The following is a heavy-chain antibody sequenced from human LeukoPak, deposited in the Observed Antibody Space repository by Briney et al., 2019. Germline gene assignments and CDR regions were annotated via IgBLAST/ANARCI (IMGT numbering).Heavy chain of an antibody. V-gene: IGHV1-24*01. CDR1: GYTLTELS. Sequence: GASVTVSFKVSGYTLTELSMHWVRQAPGKGLEWMGGFDPEDGETIYAQKFQGRVTMTEDTSTDTAYMELSSLRSEDTAVYYCATDPSWYRAFDIWGQGTMVTVSS. D-gene: IGHD6-13*01. J-gene: IGHJ3*02. CDR2: FDPEDGET. CDR3: ATDPSWYRAFDI.